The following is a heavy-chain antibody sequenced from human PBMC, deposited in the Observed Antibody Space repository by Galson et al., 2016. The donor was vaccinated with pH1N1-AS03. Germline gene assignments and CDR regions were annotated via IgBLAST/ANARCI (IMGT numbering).Heavy chain of an antibody. CDR1: GFTINNNY. D-gene: IGHD3-16*01. CDR3: AREPWGSTQGEY. J-gene: IGHJ4*02. CDR2: IYGGGDT. Sequence: SLRLSCAASGFTINNNYMSWVRQAPGKGLEWVSVIYGGGDTFYADSVKGRFTISRGNSKNTVYLQMNSLRVEDTAVYYCAREPWGSTQGEYWGQGTLVTVSS. V-gene: IGHV3-53*01.